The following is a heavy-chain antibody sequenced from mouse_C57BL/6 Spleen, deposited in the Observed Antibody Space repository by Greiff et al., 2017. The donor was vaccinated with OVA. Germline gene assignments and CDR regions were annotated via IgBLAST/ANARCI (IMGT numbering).Heavy chain of an antibody. D-gene: IGHD4-1*01. V-gene: IGHV5-4*01. CDR2: ISDGGSYT. Sequence: DVKLVESGGGLVKPGGSLKLSCAASGFTFSSYAMSWVRQTPEKRLEWVATISDGGSYTYYTDNVKGRFTISRDNAKNNLYLQMSHLKSEDTAMYYCARDPTGARAMDYWGQGTSVTVSS. CDR3: ARDPTGARAMDY. J-gene: IGHJ4*01. CDR1: GFTFSSYA.